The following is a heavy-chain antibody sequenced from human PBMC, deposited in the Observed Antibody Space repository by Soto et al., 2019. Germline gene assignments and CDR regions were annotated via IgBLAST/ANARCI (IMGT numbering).Heavy chain of an antibody. CDR1: GYSFTSYW. Sequence: GESLKISCKGSGYSFTSYWISWVRQMHGKGLEWMGRIDPSDSYTNYSPSFQGHVTISADKSISTAYLQWSSLKASDTAMYYCARHWDYGDYGSNYYYYYGMDVWGQGTTVTVSS. J-gene: IGHJ6*02. CDR3: ARHWDYGDYGSNYYYYYGMDV. V-gene: IGHV5-10-1*01. D-gene: IGHD4-17*01. CDR2: IDPSDSYT.